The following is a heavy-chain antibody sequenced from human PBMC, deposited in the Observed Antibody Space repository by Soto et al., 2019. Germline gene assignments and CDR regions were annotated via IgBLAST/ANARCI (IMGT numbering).Heavy chain of an antibody. D-gene: IGHD6-6*01. CDR3: TRDRPGQLGPLHWFDP. J-gene: IGHJ5*02. CDR2: IIPIFGTA. Sequence: ASVKVSCKASGGTFSSYAISWVRQAPGQGLEWMGGIIPIFGTANYAQKFQGRVTITADKSTSTAYMELSSLRSEDTAVYYCTRDRPGQLGPLHWFDPWGQGTLVTVSS. CDR1: GGTFSSYA. V-gene: IGHV1-69*06.